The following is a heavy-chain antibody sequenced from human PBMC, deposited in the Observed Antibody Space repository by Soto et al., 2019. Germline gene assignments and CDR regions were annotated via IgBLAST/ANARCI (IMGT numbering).Heavy chain of an antibody. CDR2: IYYSGNT. CDR1: GGSISSYIYY. J-gene: IGHJ3*02. D-gene: IGHD3-10*01. V-gene: IGHV4-39*01. Sequence: QLQLQESGPGLVKPSETLSLTCTVSGGSISSYIYYWGWIRQPPGKGLEWIGTIYYSGNTYYNPSLRSRGTISVYTSKKQFSLRLTSVTAADPDVYYCAKHPDFGSVSAWLGSDNMDTDAFDIWGQGTMVTVS. CDR3: AKHPDFGSVSAWLGSDNMDTDAFDI.